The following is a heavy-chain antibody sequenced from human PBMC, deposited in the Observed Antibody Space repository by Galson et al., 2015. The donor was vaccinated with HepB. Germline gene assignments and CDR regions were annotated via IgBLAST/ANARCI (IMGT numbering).Heavy chain of an antibody. CDR3: ARDVGDGYNPDYAHY. CDR1: GYTFTSYG. D-gene: IGHD5-24*01. V-gene: IGHV1-18*04. CDR2: ISAYNGNT. Sequence: SVKVSCKASGYTFTSYGISWVRQAPGQGLEWMGWISAYNGNTNYAQKLQGRVTMTTDTSTSTAYMELRSLRSDDTAVYYCARDVGDGYNPDYAHYWGQGTLVTVSS. J-gene: IGHJ4*02.